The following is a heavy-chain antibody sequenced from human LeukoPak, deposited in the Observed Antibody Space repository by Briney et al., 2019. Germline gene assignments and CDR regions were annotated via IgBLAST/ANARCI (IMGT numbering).Heavy chain of an antibody. CDR3: ERDEPGYSSGWYGSDY. D-gene: IGHD6-19*01. V-gene: IGHV4-59*01. J-gene: IGHJ4*02. CDR1: GGSISSYY. CDR2: IYYSGST. Sequence: SETLSLTCTVSGGSISSYYWSWIRQPPGKGLEWIGYIYYSGSTNYNPSLKSRVTISVDTSKNQFSLKLSSVTAADTAVFYCERDEPGYSSGWYGSDYWGQGTLVTVSS.